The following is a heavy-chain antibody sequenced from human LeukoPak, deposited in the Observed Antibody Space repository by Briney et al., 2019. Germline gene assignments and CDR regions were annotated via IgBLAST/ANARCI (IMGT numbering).Heavy chain of an antibody. Sequence: PEGSLRLSCAASGFTFSSYAMHWVRQAPGKGLEWVAVISYDGSNKYYADSVKGRFTISRDNSKNTLYLQMNSLRAEDTAVYYCARAGDYWGQGTLVTVSS. CDR3: ARAGDY. J-gene: IGHJ4*02. CDR1: GFTFSSYA. CDR2: ISYDGSNK. V-gene: IGHV3-30-3*01.